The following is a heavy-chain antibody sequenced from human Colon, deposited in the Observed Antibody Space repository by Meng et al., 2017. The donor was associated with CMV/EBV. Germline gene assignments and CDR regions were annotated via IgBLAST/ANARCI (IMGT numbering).Heavy chain of an antibody. CDR2: ISSSGGTT. V-gene: IGHV3-23*01. CDR1: GFTCSSYA. Sequence: EVYVLGSGGGLVPHGGARGLSCAASGFTCSSYAMSWVRQAPGKGLEWVSTISSSGGTTYSSDSLKGRFTISRDNSKNMLYMQMNSLRDEDKAIYFCSKRDTIFWDYWGQGTLVTVSS. D-gene: IGHD3-3*01. J-gene: IGHJ4*02. CDR3: SKRDTIFWDY.